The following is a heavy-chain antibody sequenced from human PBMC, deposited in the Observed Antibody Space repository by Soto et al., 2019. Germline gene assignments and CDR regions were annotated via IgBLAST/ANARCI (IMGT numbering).Heavy chain of an antibody. CDR3: ARRSSSSTGYYYCMDV. CDR1: GYTFTSYY. J-gene: IGHJ6*03. V-gene: IGHV1-46*03. D-gene: IGHD6-13*01. CDR2: INPSGGST. Sequence: GASVKVSCKASGYTFTSYYMHWVRQAPGQGLEWMGIINPSGGSTSYAQKFQGRVTMTRDTSTSTVYMELSSLRSEDTAVYYCARRSSSSTGYYYCMDVWGKGTKVTVSS.